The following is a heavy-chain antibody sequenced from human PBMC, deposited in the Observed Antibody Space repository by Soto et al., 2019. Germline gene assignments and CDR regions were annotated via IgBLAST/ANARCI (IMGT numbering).Heavy chain of an antibody. CDR3: ARATSVDTY. Sequence: EVQLVESGGDLVQPGGSLRLSCAASGFAFSGYWMSWGRQAPGKGLEGVANIKQDGSEKYDVDSVKGRFTISRDNAKNSLYLQMNSLRVEDTGVYYCARATSVDTYWSQRTLVSVSS. V-gene: IGHV3-7*01. CDR2: IKQDGSEK. D-gene: IGHD5-18*01. CDR1: GFAFSGYW. J-gene: IGHJ4*02.